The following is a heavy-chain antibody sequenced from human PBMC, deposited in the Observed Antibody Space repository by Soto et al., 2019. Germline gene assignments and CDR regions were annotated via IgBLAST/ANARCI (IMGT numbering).Heavy chain of an antibody. Sequence: ASVKVSCKASGYTFASYYMHWVRQAPGQGLEWMGGFDPEDGETIYAQKFQGRVTMTEDTSTDTAYMELSSLRSEDTAVYYCATPTVTIFGVVIIHAFDIWGQGTMVTVSS. CDR2: FDPEDGET. CDR3: ATPTVTIFGVVIIHAFDI. D-gene: IGHD3-3*01. V-gene: IGHV1-24*01. CDR1: GYTFASYY. J-gene: IGHJ3*02.